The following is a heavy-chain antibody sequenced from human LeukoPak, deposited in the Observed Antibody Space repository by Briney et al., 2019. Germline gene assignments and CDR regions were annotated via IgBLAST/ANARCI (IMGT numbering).Heavy chain of an antibody. D-gene: IGHD3-10*01. Sequence: GGSLRLSCAASGFTFSSYNMNWVRQAPGKGLEWVSSISRSSIYIHYADSVKGRFTISRDNAENSLSLQMNSLRAEDTAVYYCARDSGDGSGSYYPYGMDVWGQGTTVTVSS. J-gene: IGHJ6*02. V-gene: IGHV3-21*01. CDR1: GFTFSSYN. CDR2: ISRSSIYI. CDR3: ARDSGDGSGSYYPYGMDV.